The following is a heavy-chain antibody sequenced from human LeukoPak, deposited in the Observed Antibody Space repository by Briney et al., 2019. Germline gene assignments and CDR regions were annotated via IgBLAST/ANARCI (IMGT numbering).Heavy chain of an antibody. Sequence: SETLSLTCAVYGGSFSGYYWSWIRQPPGKGLEWIGEINHSGSTNYNPSLKSRATISVDTSKNQFSLKLSSVTAADTAVYYCASVTGTTWDYWGQGTLVTVYS. CDR1: GGSFSGYY. V-gene: IGHV4-34*01. CDR2: INHSGST. J-gene: IGHJ4*02. CDR3: ASVTGTTWDY. D-gene: IGHD1-20*01.